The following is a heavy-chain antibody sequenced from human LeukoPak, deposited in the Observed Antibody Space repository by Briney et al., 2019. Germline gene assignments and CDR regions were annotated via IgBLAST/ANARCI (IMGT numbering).Heavy chain of an antibody. J-gene: IGHJ6*02. CDR1: GFTVSSNY. Sequence: GSLRLSCAASGFTVSSNYMSWVRQTPGKGLEWVSIIYYDGSTYYADSVKGRFTISRDNSKNTMYLQMNSLRAEDTAVYYCARPLRINCGMDVWGQGTTVTVSS. CDR3: ARPLRINCGMDV. V-gene: IGHV3-53*01. D-gene: IGHD3-3*01. CDR2: IYYDGST.